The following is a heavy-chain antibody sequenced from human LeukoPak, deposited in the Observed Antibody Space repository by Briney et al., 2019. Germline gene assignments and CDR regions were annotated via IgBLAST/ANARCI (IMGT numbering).Heavy chain of an antibody. D-gene: IGHD3-10*01. Sequence: PGGSLGLSCAASGFTFSRYWMHWVRQAPEKGLVWVSRINSDGSSTNYADSVKGRFTISRDNTKNTLYLQMNSLRAEDTAVYYCARAGKTGAAAFDIWGQGTMVTVSS. CDR3: ARAGKTGAAAFDI. V-gene: IGHV3-74*01. CDR2: INSDGSST. CDR1: GFTFSRYW. J-gene: IGHJ3*02.